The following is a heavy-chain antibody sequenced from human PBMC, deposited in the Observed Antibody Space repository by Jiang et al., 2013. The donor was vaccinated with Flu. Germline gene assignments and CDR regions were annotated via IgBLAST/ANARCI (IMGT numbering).Heavy chain of an antibody. CDR3: ARDGETEYYFDY. Sequence: VQLVESGGGVVQPGRSLRLSCAASGFTFSSYGMHWVRQAPGKGLEWVAVIWYDGSNKYYADSVKGRFTISRDNSKNTLYLQMNSLRAEGTAVYYCARDGETEYYFDYWGQGTLVTVSS. CDR1: GFTFSSYG. J-gene: IGHJ4*02. V-gene: IGHV3-33*01. CDR2: IWYDGSNK. D-gene: IGHD4-17*01.